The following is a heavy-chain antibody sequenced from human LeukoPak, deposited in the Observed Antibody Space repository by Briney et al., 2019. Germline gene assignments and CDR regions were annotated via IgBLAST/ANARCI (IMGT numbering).Heavy chain of an antibody. CDR2: ISYDGSNK. CDR1: GFTFSSYG. D-gene: IGHD3-9*01. Sequence: SGGSLRLSCAASGFTFSSYGMHWVRQAPGKGLEWVAVISYDGSNKYYADSVKGRFTISRDNSKNTLYLQMNSLRAEDTAVYYCARGGDYDILTGHFDYWGQGTLVTVSS. CDR3: ARGGDYDILTGHFDY. J-gene: IGHJ4*02. V-gene: IGHV3-30*03.